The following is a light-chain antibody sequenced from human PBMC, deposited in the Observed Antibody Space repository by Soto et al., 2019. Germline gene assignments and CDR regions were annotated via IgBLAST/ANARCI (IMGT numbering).Light chain of an antibody. Sequence: QSVLTQPASVSGSPGQSITISCTGTSSDVGSYNLVSWYQQHPGKAPKVIIYEGGKRPSGVSNRFSGSKSGITASLTISGLQAEDAADYYCCSYAGYSTSAVFGGGTKLTVL. V-gene: IGLV2-23*01. CDR1: SSDVGSYNL. J-gene: IGLJ2*01. CDR3: CSYAGYSTSAV. CDR2: EGG.